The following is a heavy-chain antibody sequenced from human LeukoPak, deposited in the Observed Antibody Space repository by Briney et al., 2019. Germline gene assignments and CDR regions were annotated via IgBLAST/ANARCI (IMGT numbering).Heavy chain of an antibody. Sequence: SETLSLTCSVSAYSISSGYYWGWIRQPPGKGLEWIGSIHHTGYTFYNPSVKSRITISVETSKNQFSLKLSSVTAADTAMYYCARDTGGFDIWGQGAMVTVSS. V-gene: IGHV4-38-2*02. CDR3: ARDTGGFDI. CDR2: IHHTGYT. CDR1: AYSISSGYY. D-gene: IGHD2-15*01. J-gene: IGHJ3*02.